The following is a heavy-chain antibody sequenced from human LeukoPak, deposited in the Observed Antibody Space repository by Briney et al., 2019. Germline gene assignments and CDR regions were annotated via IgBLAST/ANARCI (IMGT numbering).Heavy chain of an antibody. CDR1: GFTFSSYA. CDR2: ISSNGGST. D-gene: IGHD5-18*01. CDR3: ASGNSYGYYFGMDV. J-gene: IGHJ6*02. Sequence: GGSLRLSCSASGFTFSSYAMHWVRQAPGKGLEYVSAISSNGGSTYYADSVKGRFTISRDNSKNTLYFQMNSLRAEDTAVYYCASGNSYGYYFGMDVWGQGTTVTVSS. V-gene: IGHV3-64*04.